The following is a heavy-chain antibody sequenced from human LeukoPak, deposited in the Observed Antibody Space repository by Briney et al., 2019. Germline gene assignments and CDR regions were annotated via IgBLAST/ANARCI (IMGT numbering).Heavy chain of an antibody. J-gene: IGHJ4*02. CDR2: INPNSGGT. CDR1: GYTFTGYY. V-gene: IGHV1-2*02. CDR3: ARVIAAAGGEIDY. Sequence: ASVKVSCKASGYTFTGYYMHWVRQAPGQGLEWMGWINPNSGGTNYAQKFQGRVTMTRDTSISTAYMELSRLRSDDTAVYYCARVIAAAGGEIDYWGQGTLVTVSS. D-gene: IGHD6-13*01.